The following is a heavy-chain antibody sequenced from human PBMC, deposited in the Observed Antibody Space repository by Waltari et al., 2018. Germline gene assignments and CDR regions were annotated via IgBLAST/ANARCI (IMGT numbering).Heavy chain of an antibody. CDR1: GGSISSYY. V-gene: IGHV4-59*01. CDR2: IYYSGST. Sequence: QVQLQESGPGLVKPSETLSLTCTVSGGSISSYYWSWLRQPPGKGLEWIGYIYYSGSTNYNPSLKSRVTISVDTSKNQFSLKLSSVTAADTAVYYCARVTGNYYGMDVWGQGTTVTVSS. J-gene: IGHJ6*02. CDR3: ARVTGNYYGMDV.